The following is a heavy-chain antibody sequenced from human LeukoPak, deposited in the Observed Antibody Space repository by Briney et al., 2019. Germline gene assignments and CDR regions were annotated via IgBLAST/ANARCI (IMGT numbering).Heavy chain of an antibody. Sequence: GGSLRLSCAASGFTVSSNYMSWVRQAPGKGLEWVSVIYSGGSTYYADSVKGRFTISRDNSKNTLYLQMNSLRAEGTAVYYCAKASYGSGSFDYWGQGTLVTVSS. CDR2: IYSGGST. CDR3: AKASYGSGSFDY. CDR1: GFTVSSNY. D-gene: IGHD3-10*01. J-gene: IGHJ4*02. V-gene: IGHV3-53*01.